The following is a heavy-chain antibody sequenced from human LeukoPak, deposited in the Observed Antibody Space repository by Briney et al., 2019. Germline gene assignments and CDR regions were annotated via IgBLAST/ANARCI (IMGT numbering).Heavy chain of an antibody. CDR2: INSEGFST. CDR3: VIFRSYYDNSGLSH. V-gene: IGHV3-74*01. D-gene: IGHD3-22*01. CDR1: GFTFSSYT. J-gene: IGHJ4*02. Sequence: GGSLRLSCAASGFTFSSYTMNWVRQAPGKGLVWVSVINSEGFSTFYADSVKGRFNISRDNAKNTLYLRMNSLKVEDTAIYYCVIFRSYYDNSGLSHWGQGARVTVST.